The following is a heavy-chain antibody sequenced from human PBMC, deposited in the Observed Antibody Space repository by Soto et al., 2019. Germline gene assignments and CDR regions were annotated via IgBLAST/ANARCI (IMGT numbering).Heavy chain of an antibody. CDR1: GYTFTGYY. CDR3: AGGPQDSTIFEDYYYGMDV. CDR2: INPNSGGT. D-gene: IGHD3-3*01. V-gene: IGHV1-2*04. Sequence: QVQLVQSGAEVKKPGASVKVSCKASGYTFTGYYMHWVRQAPGQGLEWMGCINPNSGGTNYAQKFQGLVTMARDTSLRTAYMEVSRLRSDDTAVYYWAGGPQDSTIFEDYYYGMDVWGQGTTVTVSS. J-gene: IGHJ6*02.